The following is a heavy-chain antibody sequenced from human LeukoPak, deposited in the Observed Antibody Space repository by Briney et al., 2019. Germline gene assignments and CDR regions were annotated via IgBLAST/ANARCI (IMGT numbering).Heavy chain of an antibody. V-gene: IGHV3-23*01. CDR1: GVNFSSYW. D-gene: IGHD6-19*01. J-gene: IGHJ4*02. Sequence: PGGSLRLSCAVSGVNFSSYWMSWVRQAPGKGLEWVSAVSGSGVSTYYADSVKGRVTISRDNSKNTLYLQMNSLRAEDTAVYYCAKEQQWLSTGFDYWGQGTLVTVSS. CDR3: AKEQQWLSTGFDY. CDR2: VSGSGVST.